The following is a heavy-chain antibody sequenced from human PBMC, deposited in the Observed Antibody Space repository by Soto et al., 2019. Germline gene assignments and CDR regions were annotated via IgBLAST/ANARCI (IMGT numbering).Heavy chain of an antibody. CDR1: RYTLTGYY. CDR2: INPNSGGT. Sequence: ASVKVSCKASRYTLTGYYMHWVRQAPGQGLEWMGWINPNSGGTNYAQKFQGWVTMTRDTSISTAYMELSRLRSDDTAVYYCARAEITMVRGVIEPLDYWGQGTLVTVSS. J-gene: IGHJ4*02. D-gene: IGHD3-10*01. V-gene: IGHV1-2*04. CDR3: ARAEITMVRGVIEPLDY.